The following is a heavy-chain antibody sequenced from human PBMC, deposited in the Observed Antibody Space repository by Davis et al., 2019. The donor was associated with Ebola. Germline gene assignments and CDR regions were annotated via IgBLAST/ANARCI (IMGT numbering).Heavy chain of an antibody. CDR3: ARDWSGY. V-gene: IGHV1-18*01. CDR1: GYTFTSYG. CDR2: ISTYNGNT. D-gene: IGHD3-3*01. Sequence: ASVNVSCKASGYTFTSYGISSLRQAPGQGLEWMGWISTYNGNTNDVEKFQGRVTMTTDTSTSTVYMVLRSLRSDDTAVYYCARDWSGYWGQGTLVTVSS. J-gene: IGHJ4*02.